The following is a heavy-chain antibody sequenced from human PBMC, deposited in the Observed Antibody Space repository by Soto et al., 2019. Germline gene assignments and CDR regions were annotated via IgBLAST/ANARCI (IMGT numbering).Heavy chain of an antibody. J-gene: IGHJ6*02. D-gene: IGHD2-21*02. V-gene: IGHV4-30-4*01. Sequence: QVQLQESGPGLVKPSQTLSLTCTVSGGSISSGDYYWSWIRQPPGKGLEWIGYIYYSGSTYYNPSLKSRVTISVDTSKNQFSLKLSSVTAADTAVYYCARERPGWRFVVVTASPSGGMDVWGQGTTVTVSS. CDR3: ARERPGWRFVVVTASPSGGMDV. CDR1: GGSISSGDYY. CDR2: IYYSGST.